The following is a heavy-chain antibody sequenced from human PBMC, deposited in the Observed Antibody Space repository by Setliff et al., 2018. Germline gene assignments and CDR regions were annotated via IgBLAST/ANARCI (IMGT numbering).Heavy chain of an antibody. CDR3: CSGSYLFVY. V-gene: IGHV3-23*01. D-gene: IGHD1-26*01. Sequence: GGSLRLSCAASGYTSSSYAMTWVRQAPGKGLEWVSIISASGDTTYYADSVKGRFTISRDNSKNTLYLQTNSLRAEDTAVYYCCSGSYLFVYWGQGSLVTVSS. J-gene: IGHJ4*02. CDR1: GYTSSSYA. CDR2: ISASGDTT.